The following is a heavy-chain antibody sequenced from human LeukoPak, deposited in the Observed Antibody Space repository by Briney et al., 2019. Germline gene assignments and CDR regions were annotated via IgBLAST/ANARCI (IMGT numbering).Heavy chain of an antibody. D-gene: IGHD3-9*01. CDR2: INWNGGST. CDR1: GFTFDDYG. CDR3: ARVGTYYDILAGYYSTYFDY. J-gene: IGHJ4*02. V-gene: IGHV3-20*04. Sequence: PGGSLRLSCAASGFTFDDYGMSWVRQAPGKGLEWVSGINWNGGSTGYADSVEGRFTISRDNAKNSLYLQMNSLRAEDTALYYCARVGTYYDILAGYYSTYFDYWGQGTLVTVSS.